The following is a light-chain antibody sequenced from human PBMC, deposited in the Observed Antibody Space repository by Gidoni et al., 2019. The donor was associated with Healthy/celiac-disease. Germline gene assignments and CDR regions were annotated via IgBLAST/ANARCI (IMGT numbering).Light chain of an antibody. CDR1: QSVSSY. CDR2: DAS. CDR3: QQRSNWMYT. J-gene: IGKJ2*01. Sequence: EIVLSQSPATLSLSPGERATLSSRTSQSVSSYLAWYQQKPGQAPRLLIYDASNRATGIPARFSGSGSGTDVSLTISSLEPEDFAVYYCQQRSNWMYTFGQGTKLEIK. V-gene: IGKV3-11*01.